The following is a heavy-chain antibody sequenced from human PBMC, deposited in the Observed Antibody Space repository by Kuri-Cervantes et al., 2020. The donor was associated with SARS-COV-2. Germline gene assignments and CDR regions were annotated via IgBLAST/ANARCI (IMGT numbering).Heavy chain of an antibody. D-gene: IGHD1-26*01. CDR2: IKQDGSEK. Sequence: GSLRLSCAASGFTFSSYWMSWVRQAPGKGLEWVANIKQDGSEKYYVDSVKGRFTISRDNAKNSLYLQMNSLRAEDTAVYYCAREGVDIVGAPHDAFDIWGQGTMVTVSS. J-gene: IGHJ3*02. CDR1: GFTFSSYW. V-gene: IGHV3-7*01. CDR3: AREGVDIVGAPHDAFDI.